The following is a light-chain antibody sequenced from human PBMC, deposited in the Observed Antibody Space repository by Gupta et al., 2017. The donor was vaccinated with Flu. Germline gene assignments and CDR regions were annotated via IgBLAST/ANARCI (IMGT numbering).Light chain of an antibody. Sequence: PASVQASAGDRVALTSLASPEISTYLGWYQQRPGKSPKSVIYGVSWRETGVPSRFSDSGSGTDFTLTISRLQPEDFAMYYCLQDTESPYTFGHGTKVDLK. V-gene: IGKV1-16*01. CDR3: LQDTESPYT. J-gene: IGKJ3*01. CDR1: PEISTY. CDR2: GVS.